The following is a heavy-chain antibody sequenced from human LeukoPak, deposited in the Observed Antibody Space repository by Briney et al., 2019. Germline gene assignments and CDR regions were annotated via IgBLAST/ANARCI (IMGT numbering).Heavy chain of an antibody. J-gene: IGHJ6*04. CDR2: ISREGDRT. D-gene: IGHD2-15*01. Sequence: GGPLTLSCAASGFTFEYYDMYWVRQCPGKGLEWVSLISREGDRTYYTDSVKGLFSISRDNSRNSLYLQMNSLRLEDTALYYCGRGGFYYGVDVWGKGTTVTVSS. CDR1: GFTFEYYD. V-gene: IGHV3-43D*04. CDR3: GRGGFYYGVDV.